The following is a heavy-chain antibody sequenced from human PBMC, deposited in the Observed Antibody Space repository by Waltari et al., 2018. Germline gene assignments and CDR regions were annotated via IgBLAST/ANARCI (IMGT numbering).Heavy chain of an antibody. CDR2: IYPSGNT. D-gene: IGHD2-8*02. J-gene: IGHJ4*02. CDR1: GGSISGHY. Sequence: QVQLPESGPGLVKPSETLYLTCTVSGGSISGHYWRWIQQPPGKGLEWIGYIYPSGNTNYHPSLKSRVTISVDTSKNQFSLKLSSVTAADTAMYYCARSGLVVSPRRDYFDYWGQGTLVTVSS. V-gene: IGHV4-59*11. CDR3: ARSGLVVSPRRDYFDY.